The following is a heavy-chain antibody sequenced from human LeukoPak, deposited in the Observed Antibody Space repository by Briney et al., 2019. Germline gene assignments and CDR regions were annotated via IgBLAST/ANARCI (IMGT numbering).Heavy chain of an antibody. CDR3: ARGRYMDV. V-gene: IGHV4-59*01. CDR2: IYYSGST. Sequence: SETLSLTCTVSGGSISSYCWSWIRQPPGKGLEWIGYIYYSGSTNYNPSLKSRVTISVDTSKNQFSLKLSSVTAADTAVYYCARGRYMDVWGKGTTVTVSS. CDR1: GGSISSYC. J-gene: IGHJ6*03.